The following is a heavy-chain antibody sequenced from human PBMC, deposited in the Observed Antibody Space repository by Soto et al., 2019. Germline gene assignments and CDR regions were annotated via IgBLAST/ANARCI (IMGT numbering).Heavy chain of an antibody. CDR3: AKDPKAGIPYYFDH. CDR1: GFTFSDYY. D-gene: IGHD6-19*01. J-gene: IGHJ4*02. V-gene: IGHV3-11*05. Sequence: GGSLRLSCAASGFTFSDYYMSWIRQAPGKGLEWVSYISSSSSYTNYADSVKGRFTITRDNSKTTLYLQMNSLRAEDTAVYFCAKDPKAGIPYYFDHWGQGALVTVSS. CDR2: ISSSSSYT.